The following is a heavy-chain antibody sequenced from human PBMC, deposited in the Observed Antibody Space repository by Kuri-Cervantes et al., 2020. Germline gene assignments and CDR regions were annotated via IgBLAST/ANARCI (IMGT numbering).Heavy chain of an antibody. D-gene: IGHD3-22*01. J-gene: IGHJ3*02. Sequence: GESLKISCAASGFTFSSYSMNWVRQAPGKGLEWVSSISSSSSYIYYADSVKGRFTISRDNAKNSLYLQMNSLRAEDTALYHCARDGATYYYDSSGYGDAFDIWGQGKMVNVSS. CDR3: ARDGATYYYDSSGYGDAFDI. CDR2: ISSSSSYI. V-gene: IGHV3-21*04. CDR1: GFTFSSYS.